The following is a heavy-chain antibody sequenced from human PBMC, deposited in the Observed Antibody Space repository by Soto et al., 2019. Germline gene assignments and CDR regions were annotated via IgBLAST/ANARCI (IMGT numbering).Heavy chain of an antibody. V-gene: IGHV1-18*01. CDR3: ARFSGGSYNTYYFYYGMDV. CDR2: ISAYNGNT. Sequence: ASVKVSCKASGYTFTSYGISWLRQAPGQGLDWMGWISAYNGNTKYAQDLQGRVTMTTDTSTSTAYMELRSLRSDDTAVYYCARFSGGSYNTYYFYYGMDVWGQGTTVTV. D-gene: IGHD2-15*01. CDR1: GYTFTSYG. J-gene: IGHJ6*02.